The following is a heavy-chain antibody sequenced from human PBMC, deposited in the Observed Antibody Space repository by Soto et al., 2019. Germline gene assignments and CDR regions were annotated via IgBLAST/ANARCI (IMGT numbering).Heavy chain of an antibody. CDR3: AKEGDYYGSGSYWAANGMDV. V-gene: IGHV3-30*04. CDR1: GFTFSSYA. CDR2: ISCSGRNK. D-gene: IGHD3-10*01. J-gene: IGHJ6*02. Sequence: GGSLRLSCAASGFTFSSYAMRWVRQAPGKGLEWVAVISCSGRNKYYADSVKGRFTISRDNSKKTLYLQMNSLRAEDTAVYYCAKEGDYYGSGSYWAANGMDVWGQGTTVTVSS.